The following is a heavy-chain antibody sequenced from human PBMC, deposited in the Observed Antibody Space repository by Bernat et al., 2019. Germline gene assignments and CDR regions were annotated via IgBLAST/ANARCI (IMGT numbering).Heavy chain of an antibody. CDR2: ISYDGSNK. D-gene: IGHD5-18*01. Sequence: QVQLVESGGGVVQPGRSLRLSCAASGFTFSSYAMHWVRQAPGKGLEWVAVISYDGSNKYYAYSVKGRFTISRDNSKNTLYLQMNSLGAEDTAVYYCAGGGYSYGLDIWGQGTMVTVSS. J-gene: IGHJ3*02. CDR3: AGGGYSYGLDI. V-gene: IGHV3-30-3*01. CDR1: GFTFSSYA.